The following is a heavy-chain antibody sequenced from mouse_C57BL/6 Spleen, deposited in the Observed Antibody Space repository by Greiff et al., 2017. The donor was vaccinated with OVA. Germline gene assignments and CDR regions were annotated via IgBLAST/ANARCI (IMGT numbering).Heavy chain of an antibody. J-gene: IGHJ2*01. Sequence: EVQLVESGPGLVKPSQSLSLTCSVTGYSITSGYYWNWIRQFPGNKLEWMGYISYDGSNNYNPSLKNRISITRDTSKNQFFLKLNSVTTEDTATYYCAREGTTGNYLDYWGQGTTLTVSS. V-gene: IGHV3-6*01. D-gene: IGHD1-1*01. CDR2: ISYDGSN. CDR3: AREGTTGNYLDY. CDR1: GYSITSGYY.